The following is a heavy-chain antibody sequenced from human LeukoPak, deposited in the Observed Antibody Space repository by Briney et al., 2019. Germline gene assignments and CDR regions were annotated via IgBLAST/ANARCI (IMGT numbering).Heavy chain of an antibody. D-gene: IGHD6-6*01. V-gene: IGHV3-21*04. CDR3: AKDMSSIAARYYFDY. CDR1: GFTFSSYS. CDR2: ISSSSSYI. J-gene: IGHJ4*02. Sequence: GGSLRLSCAASGFTFSSYSMNWVRQAPGKGLEWVSSISSSSSYIYYADSVKGRFTISRDNSKNTLYLQMNSLRAEDTALYYCAKDMSSIAARYYFDYWGQGTLVTVSS.